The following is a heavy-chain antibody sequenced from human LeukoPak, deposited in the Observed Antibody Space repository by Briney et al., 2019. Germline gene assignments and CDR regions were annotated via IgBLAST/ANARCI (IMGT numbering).Heavy chain of an antibody. V-gene: IGHV3-23*01. CDR2: ISGGGGST. CDR3: AKDPVRDHAFDM. J-gene: IGHJ3*02. Sequence: GGSLTLSCAASGFTFSSYAMNWVRQAPGKGLEWVSHISGGGGSTYYADSVKGRFTISRDNSNNTLYLQMMSLRAEDTAVYYCAKDPVRDHAFDMCGQATMVTASS. D-gene: IGHD6-19*01. CDR1: GFTFSSYA.